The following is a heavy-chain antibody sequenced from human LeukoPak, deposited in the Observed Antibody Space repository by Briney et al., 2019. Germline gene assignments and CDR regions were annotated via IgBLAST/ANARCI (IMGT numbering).Heavy chain of an antibody. D-gene: IGHD3-22*01. Sequence: ASVKVSCKVSGYTLTELSMHWVRQAPGQGLEWMGWINPNSGGTNYAQKFQGRVTMTRDTSISTAYMELSRLRSDDTAVYYCARDSHYYDSSGYYYVLPPDYWGQGTLVTVSS. CDR1: GYTLTELS. V-gene: IGHV1-2*02. CDR2: INPNSGGT. CDR3: ARDSHYYDSSGYYYVLPPDY. J-gene: IGHJ4*02.